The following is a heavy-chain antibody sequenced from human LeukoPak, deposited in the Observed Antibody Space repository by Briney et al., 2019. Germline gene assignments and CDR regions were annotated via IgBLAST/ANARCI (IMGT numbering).Heavy chain of an antibody. V-gene: IGHV3-21*01. J-gene: IGHJ6*02. CDR2: ISSSRGYI. CDR3: AREVVVVPAAISKKKNYYYYGMDV. D-gene: IGHD2-2*01. Sequence: GGSRRLSCAASGFTFSSYSMNWVRQAPGKGLEWVSSISSSRGYIYYADSVKGRFTISRDNAKNSLYLQMNSLRAADTAVYYCAREVVVVPAAISKKKNYYYYGMDVWGQGTTVTVSS. CDR1: GFTFSSYS.